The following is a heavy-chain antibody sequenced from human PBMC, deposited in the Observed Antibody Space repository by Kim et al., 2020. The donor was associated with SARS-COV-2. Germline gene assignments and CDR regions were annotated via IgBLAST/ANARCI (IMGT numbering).Heavy chain of an antibody. CDR3: ARDLFDDHALDS. CDR1: GSTV. Sequence: GGSLRLSCAASGSTVMSWVRQSPGKGLEWVSVIYSGGSTYYADSVKGRFTISRDNSKNTLYLQMNSLRAEDTAVYYCARDLFDDHALDSWGQGALVTVSS. J-gene: IGHJ4*02. CDR2: IYSGGST. D-gene: IGHD2-21*01. V-gene: IGHV3-53*01.